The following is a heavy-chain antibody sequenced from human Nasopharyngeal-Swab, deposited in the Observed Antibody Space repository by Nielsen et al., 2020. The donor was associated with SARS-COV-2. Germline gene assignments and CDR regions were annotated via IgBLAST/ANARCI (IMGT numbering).Heavy chain of an antibody. V-gene: IGHV1-69*13. CDR3: ARGSGDFLSGYDY. J-gene: IGHJ4*02. CDR2: IITIFATT. D-gene: IGHD2/OR15-2a*01. CDR1: VGTFSSFL. Sequence: SVKVSCKASVGTFSSFLFSWVRQAPGQGLEWMGYIITIFATTDYAQRFQGRVTITADESTNTVYMELSSLRSEDTAVYFCARGSGDFLSGYDYWGQGTLVTVSS.